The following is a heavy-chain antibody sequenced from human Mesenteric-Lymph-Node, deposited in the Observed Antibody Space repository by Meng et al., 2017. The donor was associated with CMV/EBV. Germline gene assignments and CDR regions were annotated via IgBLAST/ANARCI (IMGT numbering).Heavy chain of an antibody. CDR2: IYYSGST. CDR1: GGSVSSGSYY. CDR3: ARVQGVDGYYDYYGMDV. Sequence: SETLSLTCTVSGGSVSSGSYYWSWIRQPPGKGLEWIGYIYYSGSTDYNPSLKSRVTMSVDTSKNKFSLKLSSVTAADTAVYYCARVQGVDGYYDYYGMDVWGQGTTVTVSS. J-gene: IGHJ6*02. D-gene: IGHD3-3*01. V-gene: IGHV4-61*01.